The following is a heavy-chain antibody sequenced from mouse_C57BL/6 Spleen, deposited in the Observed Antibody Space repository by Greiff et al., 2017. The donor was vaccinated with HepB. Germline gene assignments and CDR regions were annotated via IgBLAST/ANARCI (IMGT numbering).Heavy chain of an antibody. CDR3: ARRNYGSRYAMDY. CDR2: ISSGSSTI. Sequence: VQLKESGGGLVKPGGSLKLSCAASGFTFSDYGMHWVRQAPEKGLEWVAYISSGSSTIYYADTVKGRFTISRDNAKNTLFLQMTSLRSEDTAMYYCARRNYGSRYAMDYSGQGTSVTVSS. CDR1: GFTFSDYG. J-gene: IGHJ4*01. V-gene: IGHV5-17*01. D-gene: IGHD1-1*01.